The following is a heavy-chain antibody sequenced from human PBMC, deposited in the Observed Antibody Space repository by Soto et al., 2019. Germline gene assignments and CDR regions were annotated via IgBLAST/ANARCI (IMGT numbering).Heavy chain of an antibody. CDR1: GFTLSSSA. V-gene: IGHV3-23*01. Sequence: HWCCMRIGCAASGFTLSSSAVGGFLQTPGKGLEWVSAISGSGGSTYYADSVKGRLTISRDNSKNTLYLQMNSLRAEDTAVYYCSKFSGGGDYYYYYYMDVCGKGTTVTVYS. CDR3: SKFSGGGDYYYYYYMDV. CDR2: ISGSGGST. J-gene: IGHJ6*03.